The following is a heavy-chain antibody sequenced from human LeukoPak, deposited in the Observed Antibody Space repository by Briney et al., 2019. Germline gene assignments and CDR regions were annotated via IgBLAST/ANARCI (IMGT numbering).Heavy chain of an antibody. D-gene: IGHD7-27*01. CDR3: ARHLGTYSDH. Sequence: PGGSLRLSCAASGFTFSGYWMYWVRQAPGKGLVWVSLINSDGSSTNYADSVKGRFTISRDNAKNTLYLQVNSLRADDTAVYYCARHLGTYSDHWGQGTLVTVSS. CDR2: INSDGSST. J-gene: IGHJ4*02. V-gene: IGHV3-74*01. CDR1: GFTFSGYW.